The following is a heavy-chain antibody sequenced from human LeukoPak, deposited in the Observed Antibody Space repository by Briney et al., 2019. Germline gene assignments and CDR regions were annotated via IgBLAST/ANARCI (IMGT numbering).Heavy chain of an antibody. CDR3: AKDAFRTPSGSGDY. V-gene: IGHV3-9*01. D-gene: IGHD1-26*01. CDR1: GFTFDDYA. J-gene: IGHJ4*02. Sequence: GGSLRLSCAASGFTFDDYAMHWVRQAPGKGLEWVSGISRNSGSIGYADSVKGRFTISRDNAKNSLYLQMNSLRAEDTALYYCAKDAFRTPSGSGDYWGQGTLVTVSS. CDR2: ISRNSGSI.